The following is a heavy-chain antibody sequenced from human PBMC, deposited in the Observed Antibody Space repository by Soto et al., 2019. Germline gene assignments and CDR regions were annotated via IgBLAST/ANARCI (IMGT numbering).Heavy chain of an antibody. Sequence: PSETLSLTCAVYGGSFSGYYWSWIRQPPGKGLEWIGEINHSGSTNYNPSLKSRVTISVDTSKNQFSLKLSSVTAADTAVYYCARWSGSWEGGYFDYWGQGTLVTVSS. CDR1: GGSFSGYY. CDR2: INHSGST. J-gene: IGHJ4*02. D-gene: IGHD6-13*01. CDR3: ARWSGSWEGGYFDY. V-gene: IGHV4-34*01.